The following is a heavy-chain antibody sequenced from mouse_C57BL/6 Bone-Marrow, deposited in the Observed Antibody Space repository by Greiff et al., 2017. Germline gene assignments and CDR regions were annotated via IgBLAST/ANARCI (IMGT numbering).Heavy chain of an antibody. J-gene: IGHJ2*01. CDR3: TWDGFDY. CDR1: GFNIKDDY. CDR2: IDPENGDT. Sequence: EVQLQQSGAELVRPGASVKLSCTASGFNIKDDYMHWVKQRPEQGLEWIGWIDPENGDTEYASKFQGKATITADTSSNTAYLQLSSLTSEDTAVYYCTWDGFDYWCQGTTLTVSS. D-gene: IGHD2-3*01. V-gene: IGHV14-4*01.